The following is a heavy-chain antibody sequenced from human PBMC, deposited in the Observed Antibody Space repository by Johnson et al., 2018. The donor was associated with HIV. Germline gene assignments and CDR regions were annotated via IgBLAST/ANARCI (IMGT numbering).Heavy chain of an antibody. CDR3: ASSESFGAFDI. CDR1: GFTVSGNY. D-gene: IGHD1-26*01. Sequence: VQLMESGGGLVQPGGSLRLSCAASGFTVSGNYMTWVRQAPGKGLEWVSVLFSGRTTYYADSVKGRFTISRDNSQNTVYLQMNSLRAEDTAVYYCASSESFGAFDIWGRGTMVTVSS. V-gene: IGHV3-66*01. CDR2: LFSGRTT. J-gene: IGHJ3*02.